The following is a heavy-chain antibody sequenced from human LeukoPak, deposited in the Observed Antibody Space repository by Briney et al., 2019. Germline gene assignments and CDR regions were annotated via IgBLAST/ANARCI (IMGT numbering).Heavy chain of an antibody. CDR3: ARDGRKTVTTRGRYYYYMDV. Sequence: SETLSLTCAVYGGSFSDYYWSWIRQPPGKGLEWIGEINHSGTTSYNPSLKSRVTISVDTSKNQFSLKVSSVTAADTAVYYCARDGRKTVTTRGRYYYYMDVWGKGTTVTVSS. CDR1: GGSFSDYY. V-gene: IGHV4-34*01. D-gene: IGHD4-17*01. J-gene: IGHJ6*03. CDR2: INHSGTT.